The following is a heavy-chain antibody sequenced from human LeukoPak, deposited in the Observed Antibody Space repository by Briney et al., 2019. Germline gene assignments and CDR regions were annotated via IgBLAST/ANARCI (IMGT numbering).Heavy chain of an antibody. Sequence: GGSLRLSCAASGFTFSSYGMSWVRQAPGKGLEWVSAISGSGGSTYYADSVKGRFTISRDNSKNTLYLQMNSLRAEDTAVYYCAKGVLPYYYYYMDVWGKGTTVTISS. D-gene: IGHD5/OR15-5a*01. CDR1: GFTFSSYG. CDR2: ISGSGGST. J-gene: IGHJ6*03. CDR3: AKGVLPYYYYYMDV. V-gene: IGHV3-23*01.